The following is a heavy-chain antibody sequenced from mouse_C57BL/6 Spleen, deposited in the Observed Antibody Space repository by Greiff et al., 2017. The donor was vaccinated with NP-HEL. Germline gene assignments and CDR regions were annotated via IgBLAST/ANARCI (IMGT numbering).Heavy chain of an antibody. J-gene: IGHJ1*03. CDR2: IDPEDGDT. CDR1: GFNIKDYY. CDR3: TRWLPSYWYFDV. D-gene: IGHD2-3*01. V-gene: IGHV14-1*01. Sequence: EVQLQQSGAELVRPGASVKLSCTASGFNIKDYYMHWVKQRPEQGLEWIGRIDPEDGDTEYAPKFQGKATMTADTSSNTAYLQLSSLTSEDTAVYYCTRWLPSYWYFDVWGTGTTVTVSS.